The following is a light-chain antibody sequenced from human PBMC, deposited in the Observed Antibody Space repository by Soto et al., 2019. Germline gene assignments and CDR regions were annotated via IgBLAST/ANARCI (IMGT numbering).Light chain of an antibody. J-gene: IGKJ5*01. CDR2: GAS. Sequence: EIILTQSPDTLSLAPEERATLSCIASQTVSSNYLAWCQQRPGQAPRLLIYGASTRAAGIPDRFSGSASGTDFNLTITRLETEDSAVYFCQQYTGPPTTFGQGTRLEIK. V-gene: IGKV3-20*01. CDR1: QTVSSNY. CDR3: QQYTGPPTT.